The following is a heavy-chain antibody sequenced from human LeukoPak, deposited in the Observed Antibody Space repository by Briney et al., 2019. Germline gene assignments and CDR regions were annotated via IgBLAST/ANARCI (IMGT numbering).Heavy chain of an antibody. CDR1: GYTLTELS. D-gene: IGHD3-22*01. CDR3: ARGSPQTYFYDTSGTD. V-gene: IGHV1-2*06. Sequence: ASVKVSCTVSGYTLTELSMHWVRQAPGQGLEWMGRINPNSGDTNYVQKFQGRVTMTRDTSINTAYMELSRLRSDDTAVYYCARGSPQTYFYDTSGTDWGQGTLVTVSS. CDR2: INPNSGDT. J-gene: IGHJ4*02.